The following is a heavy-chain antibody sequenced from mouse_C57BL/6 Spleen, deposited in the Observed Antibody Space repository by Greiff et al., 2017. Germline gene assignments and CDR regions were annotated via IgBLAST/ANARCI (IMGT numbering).Heavy chain of an antibody. CDR3: ATLYYGSSYGAMDY. J-gene: IGHJ4*01. CDR1: GYTFTSYG. D-gene: IGHD1-1*01. Sequence: VKLMESGAELARPGASVKLSCKASGYTFTSYGISWVKQRTGQGLEWIGEIYPRSGNTYYNEKFKGKATLTADKSSSTAYMELRSLTSEDSAVYFCATLYYGSSYGAMDYWGQGTSVTVSS. V-gene: IGHV1-81*01. CDR2: IYPRSGNT.